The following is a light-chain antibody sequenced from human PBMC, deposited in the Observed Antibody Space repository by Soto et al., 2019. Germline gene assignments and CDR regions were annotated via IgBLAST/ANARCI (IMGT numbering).Light chain of an antibody. V-gene: IGKV3-20*01. CDR3: QQYGSSPPWT. CDR1: QSVSSSY. J-gene: IGKJ1*01. Sequence: EIVLTHSPGTLSLSPGERATLSCRASQSVSSSYLAWYQQKPGLAPRLLIYGASSRATGIPDRFSGSGSGTDFTLTISRLEPEDFAVYYCQQYGSSPPWTFGQGTKV. CDR2: GAS.